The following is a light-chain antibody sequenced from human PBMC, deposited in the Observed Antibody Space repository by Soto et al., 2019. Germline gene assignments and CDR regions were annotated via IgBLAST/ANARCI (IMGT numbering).Light chain of an antibody. V-gene: IGLV2-23*02. CDR3: CSYAGSVTYV. CDR1: SSYVGSYNL. CDR2: VVT. J-gene: IGLJ1*01. Sequence: QSVLTQPASVSGSPGQSITISCTGTSSYVGSYNLVSWYQHHPGKAPKLMIYVVTKRPSGVSSRFSGSKSGNTASLTISGLQAEDEADYYCCSYAGSVTYVFGSGTQLTVL.